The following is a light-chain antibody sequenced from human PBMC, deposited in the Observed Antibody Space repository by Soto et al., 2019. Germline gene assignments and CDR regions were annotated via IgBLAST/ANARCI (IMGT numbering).Light chain of an antibody. V-gene: IGKV3-15*01. Sequence: ELVMTQSPAHLSLSPWERASLSCRAGQGVTTNFAWYQQKSGQSPRLLIYDVSIRATGVPARFSGTGSETDFTLTISGLQSEDSAVYFCQQYNNWPFSFGQGTRLE. J-gene: IGKJ5*01. CDR2: DVS. CDR1: QGVTTN. CDR3: QQYNNWPFS.